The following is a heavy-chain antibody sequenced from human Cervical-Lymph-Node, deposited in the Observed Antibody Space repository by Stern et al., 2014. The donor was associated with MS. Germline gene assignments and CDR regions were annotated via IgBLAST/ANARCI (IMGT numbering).Heavy chain of an antibody. V-gene: IGHV1-69*12. Sequence: QVQLVQSGAEVKKPGSSVKVSCKASGGTFSSYAISWGRQAPGQGLEWMGGIIPLFGTANYAQKFQGRVTITADESTSTAYMELSSLRSEDTAVYYCARVGAYCGGDCYSLADYWGQGTLVTVSS. CDR3: ARVGAYCGGDCYSLADY. D-gene: IGHD2-21*02. CDR2: IIPLFGTA. J-gene: IGHJ4*02. CDR1: GGTFSSYA.